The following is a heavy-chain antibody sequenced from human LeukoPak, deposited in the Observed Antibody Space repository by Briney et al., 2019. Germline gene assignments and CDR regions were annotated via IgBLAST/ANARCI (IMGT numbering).Heavy chain of an antibody. CDR2: INPNSGGT. CDR3: ARVFSYYGSGSYYNKFDY. CDR1: GYTFTGYY. D-gene: IGHD3-10*01. V-gene: IGHV1-2*06. Sequence: GASVKVSCKASGYTFTGYYMHWVRQAPGQGLEWMGRINPNSGGTNYAQKSQGRVTMTRDTSISTAYMELSRLRSDDTAVYYCARVFSYYGSGSYYNKFDYWGQGTLVTVSS. J-gene: IGHJ4*02.